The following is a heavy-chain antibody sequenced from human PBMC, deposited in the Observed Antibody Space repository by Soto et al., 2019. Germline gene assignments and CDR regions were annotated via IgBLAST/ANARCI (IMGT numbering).Heavy chain of an antibody. CDR2: ISSSSSTI. CDR1: GFTFSSYG. V-gene: IGHV3-48*01. D-gene: IGHD6-13*01. CDR3: ARDQSIIALVPNWFDP. Sequence: PGGSLRLSCAASGFTFSSYGMHWVRQAPGKGLEWVSYISSSSSTIYYADSVKGRFTISRDNAKNSLYLQMNSLRAEDTAVYYCARDQSIIALVPNWFDPWGQGTLVTVSS. J-gene: IGHJ5*02.